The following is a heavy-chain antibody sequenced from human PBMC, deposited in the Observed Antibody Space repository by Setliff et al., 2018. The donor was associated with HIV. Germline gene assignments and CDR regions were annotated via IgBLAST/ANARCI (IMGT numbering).Heavy chain of an antibody. Sequence: GGSLRLSCGASGFTFSTHAMHWVRQAPGKALEWVAYIWYDGSNKYYADSVKGRFAISRDNSKNTLYLQMNSLRAEDTAVYYCATDGSAFDRWGQGTLVTVSS. CDR3: ATDGSAFDR. J-gene: IGHJ4*02. CDR1: GFTFSTHA. D-gene: IGHD3-10*01. V-gene: IGHV3-30*02. CDR2: IWYDGSNK.